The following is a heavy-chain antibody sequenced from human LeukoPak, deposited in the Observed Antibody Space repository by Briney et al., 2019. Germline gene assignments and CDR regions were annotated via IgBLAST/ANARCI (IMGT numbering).Heavy chain of an antibody. CDR1: GGSFSTYY. CDR3: ARVVGATTPSNWFDP. J-gene: IGHJ5*02. D-gene: IGHD1-26*01. CDR2: IYYSGST. V-gene: IGHV4-59*01. Sequence: SETLSLTCTVSGGSFSTYYWSWIRQPPGKGLEWIGYIYYSGSTNYNPSLKSRVTISVDTSKNQFSLKLSSVTAADTAVYYCARVVGATTPSNWFDPWGQGTLVTVSS.